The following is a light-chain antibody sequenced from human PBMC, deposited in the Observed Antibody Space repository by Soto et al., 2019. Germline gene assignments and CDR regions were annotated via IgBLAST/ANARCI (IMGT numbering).Light chain of an antibody. CDR3: YSYTSSGTYV. CDR2: DVS. V-gene: IGLV2-14*01. J-gene: IGLJ1*01. Sequence: QSALTQPASVSGSPGQSITISCTGTSSDVGGYNYVSWYQQHPAKAPKLMIYDVSNRPSGVSNRFSGSKSGNTASLTISGVEAEDEADYYCYSYTSSGTYVFGAGTKVTVL. CDR1: SSDVGGYNY.